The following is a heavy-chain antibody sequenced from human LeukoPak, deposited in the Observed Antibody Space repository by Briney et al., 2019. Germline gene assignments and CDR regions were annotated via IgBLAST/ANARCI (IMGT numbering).Heavy chain of an antibody. CDR3: TTGLEWFGELGY. CDR2: IKSKTDGETR. Sequence: GGSLRLSCAASGFTVSRNYMMWVRQAPGKGLEWVGRIKSKTDGETRDYAAPVKGRFTISRDDSKNTLYLQVNSLKSEDTAVYYCTTGLEWFGELGYWGQGTLVTVSS. CDR1: GFTVSRNY. V-gene: IGHV3-15*01. D-gene: IGHD3-10*01. J-gene: IGHJ4*02.